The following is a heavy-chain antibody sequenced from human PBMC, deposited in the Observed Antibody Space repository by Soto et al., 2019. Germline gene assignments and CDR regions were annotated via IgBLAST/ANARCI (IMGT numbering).Heavy chain of an antibody. J-gene: IGHJ4*02. CDR2: ISGSGGST. V-gene: IGHV3-23*01. D-gene: IGHD6-19*01. Sequence: EVQLLESGGGLVQPGGSLRLSCAASGFTFSSYAMSWVRQAPGKGLEWVSAISGSGGSTYYADSVKGRFTISRDNSKTTLYLQRNSLRAEDTAVYYCAKDLIARHSSGWYKDPDYWGQGTLVTVSS. CDR1: GFTFSSYA. CDR3: AKDLIARHSSGWYKDPDY.